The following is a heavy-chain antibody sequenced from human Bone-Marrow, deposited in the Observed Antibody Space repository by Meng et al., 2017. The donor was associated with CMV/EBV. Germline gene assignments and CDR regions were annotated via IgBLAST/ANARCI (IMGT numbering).Heavy chain of an antibody. V-gene: IGHV3-30*02. D-gene: IGHD6-25*01. CDR1: GFTFSRYG. CDR3: ARGGYSSGPHPFDY. J-gene: IGHJ4*02. CDR2: IRYDGSNK. Sequence: GQLGECGGGVVQPGGSLILSCAAAGFTFSRYGMHWVRQAPGKGLEWVAFIRYDGSNKYYADSVKGRFTISRDNSKNTLYLQMNSLRAEDTAVYYCARGGYSSGPHPFDYWGQGTLVTVSS.